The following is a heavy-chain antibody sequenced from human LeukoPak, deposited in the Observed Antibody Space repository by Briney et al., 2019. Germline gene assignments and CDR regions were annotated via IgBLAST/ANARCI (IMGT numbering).Heavy chain of an antibody. V-gene: IGHV3-30*01. CDR1: GFTFSSYA. CDR2: ISYDGSNK. J-gene: IGHJ4*02. CDR3: ARMQWLEGYFDY. D-gene: IGHD6-19*01. Sequence: GGSLRLSCAASGFTFSSYAMHWVRQAPGKGLEWVTVISYDGSNKYYADSVKGRFTISRDNSKNKLYLQMNSLRAEDTAVYYCARMQWLEGYFDYWGQGTLVTVSS.